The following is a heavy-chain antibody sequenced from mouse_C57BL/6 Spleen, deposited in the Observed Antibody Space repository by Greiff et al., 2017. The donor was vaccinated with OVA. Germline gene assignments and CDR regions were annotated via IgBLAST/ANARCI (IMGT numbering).Heavy chain of an antibody. V-gene: IGHV1-15*01. CDR1: GYTFTDYE. D-gene: IGHD1-1*01. J-gene: IGHJ2*01. Sequence: QVQLQQSGAELVRPGASVTLSCKASGYTFTDYEMHWVKQTPVHGLEWIGAIDPETGGTAYNQKFKGKAILTADKSSSTAYMELRSLTSEDSAIYYCTFYYYGSRVDYWGQGTTLTVSS. CDR3: TFYYYGSRVDY. CDR2: IDPETGGT.